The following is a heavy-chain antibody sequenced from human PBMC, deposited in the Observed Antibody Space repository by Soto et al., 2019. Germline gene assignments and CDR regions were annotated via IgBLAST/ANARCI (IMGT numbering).Heavy chain of an antibody. J-gene: IGHJ4*02. D-gene: IGHD2-8*01. CDR1: GFPVSSNY. V-gene: IGHV3-66*01. Sequence: LRLSCAASGFPVSSNYMSWVRQSPGKGLEWVSVIYSGGSTTFYADSVKGRFTISRDNSKNTLYLQMNSLRAEDTAVYYCARGRVYLDYWGQGILVTVSS. CDR3: ARGRVYLDY. CDR2: IYSGGST.